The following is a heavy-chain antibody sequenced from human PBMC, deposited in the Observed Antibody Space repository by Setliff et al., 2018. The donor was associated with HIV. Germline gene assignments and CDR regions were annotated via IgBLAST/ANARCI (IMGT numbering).Heavy chain of an antibody. J-gene: IGHJ4*02. CDR1: GGSMSTYY. Sequence: PSETLSLTCTVSGGSMSTYYWSWIRQPPGKGLEWIGYIYTSGSTNYNPSLRSRVTISVDTSKNQFSLKLSSVTAADTAVYYCARHKSQPYYFDYWGQGTLVTVSS. CDR3: ARHKSQPYYFDY. CDR2: IYTSGST. V-gene: IGHV4-59*08.